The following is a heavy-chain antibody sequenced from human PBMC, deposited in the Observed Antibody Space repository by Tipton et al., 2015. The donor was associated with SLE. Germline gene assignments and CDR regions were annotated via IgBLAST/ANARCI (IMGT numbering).Heavy chain of an antibody. CDR1: GFTFSDYV. CDR3: ARGRFYDSSGLDYYGMDV. D-gene: IGHD3-22*01. J-gene: IGHJ6*02. Sequence: VQLVQSGGGLVQPGESLRLSCAASGFTFSDYVIHWVRQAPGKGLEYVSSTSSNGGSTYYANSVKGRFTISRDNSKNTLYLQMGSLRAEDMAVYYCARGRFYDSSGLDYYGMDVWGQGTTVTVSS. V-gene: IGHV3-64*01. CDR2: TSSNGGST.